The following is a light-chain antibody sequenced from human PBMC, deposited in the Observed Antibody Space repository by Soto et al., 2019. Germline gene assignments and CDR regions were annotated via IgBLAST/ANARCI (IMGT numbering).Light chain of an antibody. CDR3: HQRSNWPLT. J-gene: IGKJ4*01. CDR1: QRVSKY. CDR2: DAS. V-gene: IGKV3-11*01. Sequence: ELVLTQSPATLSLSPGGSATLSCRASQRVSKYLAWYQQKPGQALRLLIYDASQRAAGIPARFSGSGSGTDFTLTISSLEPEDFAVYFCHQRSNWPLTFGGGTKLEIK.